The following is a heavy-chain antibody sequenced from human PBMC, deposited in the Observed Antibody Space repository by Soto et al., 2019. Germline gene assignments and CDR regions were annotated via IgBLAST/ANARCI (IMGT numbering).Heavy chain of an antibody. CDR1: GFTFSSYG. J-gene: IGHJ4*02. D-gene: IGHD1-26*01. CDR3: AKDGSRLILYLVY. Sequence: GGSLRLSCAASGFTFSSYGMHWVRQAPGKGLEWVAVISYDGSNKYYADSVKGRFTISRDNSKNTLYLQMNSLRAEDTAVYYCAKDGSRLILYLVYWGQGTLVTVSS. V-gene: IGHV3-30*18. CDR2: ISYDGSNK.